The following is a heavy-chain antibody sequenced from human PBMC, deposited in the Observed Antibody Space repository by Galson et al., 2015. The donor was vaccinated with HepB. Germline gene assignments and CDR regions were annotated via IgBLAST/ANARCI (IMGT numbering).Heavy chain of an antibody. Sequence: SVKVSCKASGYTFTSYGISWVRQAPGQGLEWMGWISAYNGNTNYAQKLQGRVTMTTDTSTSTAYMELRSLRSDDTAVYYCARDLSAMVRGVIGYWGQGTLVTVSS. CDR2: ISAYNGNT. CDR3: ARDLSAMVRGVIGY. D-gene: IGHD3-10*01. V-gene: IGHV1-18*01. J-gene: IGHJ4*02. CDR1: GYTFTSYG.